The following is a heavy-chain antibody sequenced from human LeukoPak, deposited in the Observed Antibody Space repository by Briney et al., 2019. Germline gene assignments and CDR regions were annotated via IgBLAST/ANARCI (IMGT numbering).Heavy chain of an antibody. D-gene: IGHD3-22*01. CDR3: ARDDADSSGYYDYYFDY. V-gene: IGHV3-11*06. J-gene: IGHJ4*02. CDR2: ISSSSSYI. Sequence: GGSLRLSCAASGFTFSDYYMSWIRQAPGKGLEWVSYISSSSSYIYCADSVKGRFTISRDNAKNSLYLQMNSLRAEDTAVYYCARDDADSSGYYDYYFDYWGQGTLVTVSS. CDR1: GFTFSDYY.